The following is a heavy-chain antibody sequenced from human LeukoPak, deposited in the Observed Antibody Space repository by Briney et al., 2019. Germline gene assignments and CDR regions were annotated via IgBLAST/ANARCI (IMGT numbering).Heavy chain of an antibody. CDR2: INHSGST. D-gene: IGHD2-15*01. Sequence: KPSETLSLTCAVYGGSFSGYYWSWIRQPPGKGLEWIGEINHSGSTNYNPSLKSRVTISEDTSRNQFSLQLSSVTAADTAVYYCARDLFGGGRFDPWGQGTLVTVSS. V-gene: IGHV4-34*01. J-gene: IGHJ5*02. CDR1: GGSFSGYY. CDR3: ARDLFGGGRFDP.